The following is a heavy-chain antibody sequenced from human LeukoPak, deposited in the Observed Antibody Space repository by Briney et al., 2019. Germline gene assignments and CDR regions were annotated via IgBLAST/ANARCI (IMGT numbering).Heavy chain of an antibody. J-gene: IGHJ4*02. CDR1: GFTFSNYN. D-gene: IGHD3-22*01. CDR3: ARDLGGYYYDSHR. Sequence: GGPLRLSCEASGFTFSNYNMNWVRQTPGKGLEWVSSISSSSSYIYYADSVKGRFTISRDNAKNSLYLQMNSLRAEDTAVYYCARDLGGYYYDSHRWGQGTLVTVSS. V-gene: IGHV3-21*01. CDR2: ISSSSSYI.